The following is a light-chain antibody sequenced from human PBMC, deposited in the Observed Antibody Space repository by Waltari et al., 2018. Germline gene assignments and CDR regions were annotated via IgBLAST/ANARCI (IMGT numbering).Light chain of an antibody. CDR1: QSLLQSNGYKY. V-gene: IGKV2-28*01. CDR2: LGS. Sequence: DIVMTQSPLSLAVTPGEPASISCRSSQSLLQSNGYKYLDWYLQKPGQSPQLLIYLGSSRASGVPDRFSGSGSGTDFTLKISRVEAEDVGIYFCMQGLQTPTFGQGTRLEIK. CDR3: MQGLQTPT. J-gene: IGKJ5*01.